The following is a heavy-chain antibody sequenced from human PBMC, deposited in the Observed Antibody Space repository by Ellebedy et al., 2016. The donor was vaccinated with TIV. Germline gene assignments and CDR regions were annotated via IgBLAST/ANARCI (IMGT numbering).Heavy chain of an antibody. J-gene: IGHJ2*01. CDR3: ARVHPRWGYFDL. CDR1: GGSVRSGSYY. V-gene: IGHV4-61*01. D-gene: IGHD4-23*01. CDR2: IYYSGST. Sequence: SETLSLXXTVSGGSVRSGSYYWSWIRQPPGKGLEWIGYIYYSGSTNYNPSLKSRVTISVDTSKNQFSLKLSSVTAADTAVYYCARVHPRWGYFDLWGRGTLVTVSS.